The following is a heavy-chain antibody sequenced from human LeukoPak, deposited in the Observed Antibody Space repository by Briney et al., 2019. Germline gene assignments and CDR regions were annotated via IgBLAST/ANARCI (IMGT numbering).Heavy chain of an antibody. J-gene: IGHJ4*02. Sequence: ASVKVSCKASGYTFGSYGITWVRQAPGQGLEWMGWISAYNGDTSYAQKFQVRVTMTTDTSTTTAYMELRSLRSDDTAVYYCARDGAYHDSSGSYYGVGDDFWGQGTLVTVSS. CDR3: ARDGAYHDSSGSYYGVGDDF. V-gene: IGHV1-18*01. CDR1: GYTFGSYG. CDR2: ISAYNGDT. D-gene: IGHD3-22*01.